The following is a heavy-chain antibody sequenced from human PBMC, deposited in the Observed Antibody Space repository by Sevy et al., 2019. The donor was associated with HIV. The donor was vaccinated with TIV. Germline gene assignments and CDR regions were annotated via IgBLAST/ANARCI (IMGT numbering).Heavy chain of an antibody. CDR2: ISHDGNYK. CDR1: GFTFSNYD. CDR3: ARLVSCGGDCYYLDY. V-gene: IGHV3-30-3*01. D-gene: IGHD2-21*02. J-gene: IGHJ4*02. Sequence: GGYLRLSCAASGFTFSNYDMHWVRQAPGKGLEWMAVISHDGNYKNYADSVKVRFTISRDDFKNTLYLQMSSLRPEDTAVGCCARLVSCGGDCYYLDYWGQGALVTVSS.